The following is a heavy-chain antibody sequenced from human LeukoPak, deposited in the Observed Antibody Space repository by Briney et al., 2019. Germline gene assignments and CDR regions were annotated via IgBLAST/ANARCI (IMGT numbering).Heavy chain of an antibody. Sequence: SQTLSVTCTVSGDSISSGSYYGSWIRQPAGKGLEWIGRIYTSGSTNYNPSLKSRVTISVDTSKNQFSLKLSSVTAADTAVYYCAREEYYSDNSGYYPDFWGQGTLVTVSS. CDR3: AREEYYSDNSGYYPDF. CDR2: IYTSGST. CDR1: GDSISSGSYY. J-gene: IGHJ4*02. V-gene: IGHV4-61*02. D-gene: IGHD3-22*01.